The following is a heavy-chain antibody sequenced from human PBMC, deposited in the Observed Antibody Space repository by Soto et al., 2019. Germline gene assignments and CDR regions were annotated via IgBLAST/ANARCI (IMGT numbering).Heavy chain of an antibody. D-gene: IGHD3-22*01. V-gene: IGHV4-30-4*01. Sequence: QVQLQESGPGLVKPSQTLSLTCTVSGGSISSGDYYWSWIRQPPGKGLEWIGYIYYSGSTYYNPSLKSRVTISVDTSKNQFSLKLSSVTAADTAVYYCAREPHYYDSSGYYAFDYWGQGTLVTVSS. CDR2: IYYSGST. J-gene: IGHJ4*02. CDR3: AREPHYYDSSGYYAFDY. CDR1: GGSISSGDYY.